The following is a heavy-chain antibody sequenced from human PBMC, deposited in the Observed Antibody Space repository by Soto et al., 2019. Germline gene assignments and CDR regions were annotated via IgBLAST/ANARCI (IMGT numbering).Heavy chain of an antibody. CDR3: SRVEYVTSSPIG. CDR1: GFTFSGSA. Sequence: PGGSLRLSCAASGFTFSGSAIHWFRQASGKGLEWVARIRTKSNGYATTYAASVKGRFTISRDDSKNMAYLQMNGLKTEDTAMYYCSRVEYVTSSPIGWGQGTLVTVSS. J-gene: IGHJ4*02. CDR2: IRTKSNGYAT. D-gene: IGHD6-6*01. V-gene: IGHV3-73*01.